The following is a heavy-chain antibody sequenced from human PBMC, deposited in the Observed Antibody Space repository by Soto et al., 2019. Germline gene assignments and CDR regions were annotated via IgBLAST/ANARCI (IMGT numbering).Heavy chain of an antibody. V-gene: IGHV3-21*01. CDR2: ISSSSSYI. D-gene: IGHD3-22*01. CDR1: GFTFSSYS. Sequence: GGSLRLSCAASGFTFSSYSMNWVRQAQGKGLEWVSSISSSSSYIYYADSVKGRFTISRDNAKNSLYLQMNSLRAEDTAVYYCASRPKYYDSSGSLDPWGQGTLVTVSS. CDR3: ASRPKYYDSSGSLDP. J-gene: IGHJ5*02.